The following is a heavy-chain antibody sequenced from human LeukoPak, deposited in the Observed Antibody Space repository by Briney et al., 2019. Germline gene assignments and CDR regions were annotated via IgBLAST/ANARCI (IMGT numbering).Heavy chain of an antibody. V-gene: IGHV5-51*01. D-gene: IGHD3-10*01. CDR1: GYSFTSHW. CDR2: IYPGDSDT. Sequence: GESLKISCKGSGYSFTSHWIGWVRQMPGKGLEWMGIIYPGDSDTRYSPSFQGQVTISADKSISTAYLQWSSLKASDTAMYYCARSMRLWFGELGWFDPWGQGTLVTVSS. J-gene: IGHJ5*02. CDR3: ARSMRLWFGELGWFDP.